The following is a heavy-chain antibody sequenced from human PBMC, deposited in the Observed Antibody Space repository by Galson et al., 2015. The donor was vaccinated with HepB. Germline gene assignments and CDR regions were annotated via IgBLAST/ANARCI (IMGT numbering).Heavy chain of an antibody. CDR2: ISAYNGNT. CDR1: GYTPPNYG. V-gene: IGHV1-18*01. D-gene: IGHD5-24*01. Sequence: SVKVSCKAFGYTPPNYGFNWVRQAPGHGLEWMGWISAYNGNTNQAQKFQGRVAITTDISTNTAYMELRSLRSDDTAMYYCATGGDGYNPAPDYWGQATQIIVSS. CDR3: ATGGDGYNPAPDY. J-gene: IGHJ4*02.